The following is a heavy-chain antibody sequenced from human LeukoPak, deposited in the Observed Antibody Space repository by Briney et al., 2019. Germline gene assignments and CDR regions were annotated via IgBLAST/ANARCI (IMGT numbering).Heavy chain of an antibody. Sequence: PGGSLRLSCATSGFSVSGSCMSWVRQAPGKGLEWVSVLHFSGGTYYADSVKGRFTISRDNSKNTLYLQMNSLRVEDTATYYCARGGFGELLSPLDYWGQGTLVTVSS. D-gene: IGHD3-10*01. CDR1: GFSVSGSC. J-gene: IGHJ4*02. V-gene: IGHV3-53*01. CDR3: ARGGFGELLSPLDY. CDR2: LHFSGGT.